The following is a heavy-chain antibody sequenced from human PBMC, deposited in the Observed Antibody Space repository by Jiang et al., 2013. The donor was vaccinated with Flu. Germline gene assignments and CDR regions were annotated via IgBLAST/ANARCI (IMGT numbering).Heavy chain of an antibody. CDR2: ISYDGSNK. V-gene: IGHV3-30-3*01. Sequence: ASGFTFSSYAMHWVRQAPGKGLEWVAVISYDGSNKYYADSVKGRFTISRDNSKNTLYLQMNSLRAEDTAVYYCARGVGATGFFDYWGQGTLVTVSS. CDR3: ARGVGATGFFDY. D-gene: IGHD1-26*01. J-gene: IGHJ4*02. CDR1: GFTFSSYA.